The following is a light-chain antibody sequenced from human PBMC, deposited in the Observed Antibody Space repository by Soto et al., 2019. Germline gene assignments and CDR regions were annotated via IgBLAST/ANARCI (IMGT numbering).Light chain of an antibody. CDR2: DVS. CDR1: QNISSY. Sequence: ILLTQSPATLSLSPGNRATLSCRASQNISSYLIWYQQKPGQPPRVLIYDVSNRATGIPTSFSGSGSGTDFTLPISSLQTEDFAAYYCQQRSNWPPWTFGHGTKVDIK. V-gene: IGKV3-11*01. CDR3: QQRSNWPPWT. J-gene: IGKJ1*01.